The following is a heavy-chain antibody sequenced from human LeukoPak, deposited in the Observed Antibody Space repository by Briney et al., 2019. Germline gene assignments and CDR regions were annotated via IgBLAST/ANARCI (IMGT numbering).Heavy chain of an antibody. CDR3: ARGLSGAPDY. D-gene: IGHD3-10*01. CDR1: GFTFSNHA. Sequence: GGSLRLSCVGSGFTFSNHALDWVRQFPGKRLEYVSAISNNGRSTHYTDSVKGRFTVSRDNSKETVYLQLGSQRPEDTALYYCARGLSGAPDYWGRGTLVTVSS. J-gene: IGHJ1*01. CDR2: ISNNGRST. V-gene: IGHV3-64*02.